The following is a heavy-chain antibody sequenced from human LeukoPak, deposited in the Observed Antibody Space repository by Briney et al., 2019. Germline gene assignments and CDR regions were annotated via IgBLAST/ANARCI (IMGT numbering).Heavy chain of an antibody. V-gene: IGHV1-46*01. D-gene: IGHD1-7*01. CDR3: ARDLSLGYNWNYGPYNWFDP. J-gene: IGHJ5*02. CDR1: GYTFTSYY. Sequence: ASVKVSCKASGYTFTSYYMHWVRQAPRQGLEWMGIINPSGGSTSYAQKFQGRVTMTRDTSTSTVYMELSSLRSEDTAVYYCARDLSLGYNWNYGPYNWFDPWGQGTLVTVSS. CDR2: INPSGGST.